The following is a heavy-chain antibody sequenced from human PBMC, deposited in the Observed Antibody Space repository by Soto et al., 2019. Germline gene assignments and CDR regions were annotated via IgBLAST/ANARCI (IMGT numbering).Heavy chain of an antibody. D-gene: IGHD6-13*01. Sequence: QVQLRESGPGLVKPSGTLFLTCAVSSGSVNSSNWWSWVRQPPGKGLEWIGEIYHGGSANYNPSLRSRVTMSVDKSKNQVFLQLSSVTAAETAVYYCARDPAAAGTFDYWGQGTLVTVSS. CDR3: ARDPAAAGTFDY. CDR2: IYHGGSA. CDR1: SGSVNSSNW. V-gene: IGHV4-4*02. J-gene: IGHJ4*02.